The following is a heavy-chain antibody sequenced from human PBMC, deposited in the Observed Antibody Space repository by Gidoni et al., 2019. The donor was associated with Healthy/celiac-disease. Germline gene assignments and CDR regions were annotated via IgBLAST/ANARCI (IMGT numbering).Heavy chain of an antibody. CDR3: ACLYGSGSTGYYYGMDV. Sequence: TYYNPSLKSRVTISVDTSKNQFSLKLSSVTAADTAVYYCACLYGSGSTGYYYGMDVWGQGTTVTVSS. CDR2: T. J-gene: IGHJ6*02. D-gene: IGHD3-10*01. V-gene: IGHV4-39*01.